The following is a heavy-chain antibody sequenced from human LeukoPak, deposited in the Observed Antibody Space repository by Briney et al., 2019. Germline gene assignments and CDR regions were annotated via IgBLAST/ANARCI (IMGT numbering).Heavy chain of an antibody. CDR2: INHSGST. CDR3: ARGPFQRWLRHHFDY. D-gene: IGHD5-24*01. Sequence: PSETLSLTCAVYGGSFSGYYWSWIRQSPGKGLEWIGEINHSGSTNYNPSLKSRVTISVDTSKNQFSLKLSSVTAADTAVYYCARGPFQRWLRHHFDYWGQGTLVTVSS. CDR1: GGSFSGYY. J-gene: IGHJ4*02. V-gene: IGHV4-34*01.